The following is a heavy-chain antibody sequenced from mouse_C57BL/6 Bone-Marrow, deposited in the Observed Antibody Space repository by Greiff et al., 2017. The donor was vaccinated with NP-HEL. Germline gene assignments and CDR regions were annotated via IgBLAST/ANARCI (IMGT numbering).Heavy chain of an antibody. CDR1: GYTFTSYW. D-gene: IGHD2-3*01. CDR3: ARERYDDGHYGFAY. J-gene: IGHJ3*01. Sequence: QVQLQQPGAELVRPGSSVKLSCKASGYTFTSYWMHWVKQRPIQGLEWIGNIDPSDSETHYNQKFKDKATLTVDKSSSTAYMQLSSLTSEDSAVYYCARERYDDGHYGFAYWGQGTLVTVSA. CDR2: IDPSDSET. V-gene: IGHV1-52*01.